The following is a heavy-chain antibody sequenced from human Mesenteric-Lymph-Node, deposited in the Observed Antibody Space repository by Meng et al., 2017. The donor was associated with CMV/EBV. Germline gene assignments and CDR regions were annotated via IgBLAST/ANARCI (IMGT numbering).Heavy chain of an antibody. D-gene: IGHD4-23*01. CDR3: ARHQRWLKSEGGFNY. V-gene: IGHV4-34*01. CDR2: INNDGST. CDR1: VGPFYGYQ. J-gene: IGHJ4*02. Sequence: GPLQRGGARLLNPSGTPFPPSLLCVGPFYGYQRRGVRHPPGKGVGGVGEINNDGSTQYNPYLKSRVTKSGDPAKNHFPLKLSSVTAADTAVYYCARHQRWLKSEGGFNYWGQGTLVTVSS.